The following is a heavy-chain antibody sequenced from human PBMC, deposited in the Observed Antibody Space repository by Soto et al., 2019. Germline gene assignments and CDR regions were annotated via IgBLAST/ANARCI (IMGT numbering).Heavy chain of an antibody. CDR2: IRSKTSSETR. D-gene: IGHD3-22*01. V-gene: IGHV3-15*01. J-gene: IGHJ3*02. CDR3: TTDGFTGIVGI. Sequence: GSLILSCAASGFPFTKAWMTLVRQAPGKGLEWVGRIRSKTSSETREYAAPVKGRFTISRDDSKNMLYLEMNSLKIEDTGVYYCTTDGFTGIVGIWGQGTMVTV. CDR1: GFPFTKAW.